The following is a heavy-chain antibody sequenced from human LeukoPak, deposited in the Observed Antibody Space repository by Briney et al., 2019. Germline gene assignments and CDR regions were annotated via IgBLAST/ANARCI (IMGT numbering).Heavy chain of an antibody. D-gene: IGHD3-3*01. CDR3: ARTQLPYYDFWSGYYSASPNDAFDI. Sequence: SETLSLTCTVSRGSISTSNYYWGWVRQPPGKALEWIGNIFYSGSTYYSPSLKSRVTISLDTSRNQFSLKLNSVTAADTAVYYCARTQLPYYDFWSGYYSASPNDAFDIWGQGTMVTVSS. J-gene: IGHJ3*02. V-gene: IGHV4-39*07. CDR2: IFYSGST. CDR1: RGSISTSNYY.